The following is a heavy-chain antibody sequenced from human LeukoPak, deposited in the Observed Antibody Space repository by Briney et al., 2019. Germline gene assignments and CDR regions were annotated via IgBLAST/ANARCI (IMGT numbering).Heavy chain of an antibody. CDR2: IYYSGST. CDR3: ARDLSRADYYDSSEDWFDP. J-gene: IGHJ5*02. D-gene: IGHD3-22*01. V-gene: IGHV4-39*07. Sequence: SETLSVTCTVSGGSISSSSYYWGWIRQPPGKGLEWIGSIYYSGSTYYNPSLKSRVTISVDTSKNQFSLKLSSVTAADTAVYYCARDLSRADYYDSSEDWFDPWGQGTLVTVSS. CDR1: GGSISSSSYY.